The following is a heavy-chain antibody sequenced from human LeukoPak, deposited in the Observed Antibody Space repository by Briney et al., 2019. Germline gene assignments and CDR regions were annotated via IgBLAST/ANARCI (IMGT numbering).Heavy chain of an antibody. Sequence: SETLSLTCAVYGGSFSGYYWSWIRQPPGKGLEWIGEINHSGSTNYNPSLKSRVTISVDTSKNQFSLKLSSVTAADTAVYYCARRFLGDAFDIWGQGTMVTVSP. CDR2: INHSGST. V-gene: IGHV4-34*01. D-gene: IGHD2/OR15-2a*01. CDR1: GGSFSGYY. CDR3: ARRFLGDAFDI. J-gene: IGHJ3*02.